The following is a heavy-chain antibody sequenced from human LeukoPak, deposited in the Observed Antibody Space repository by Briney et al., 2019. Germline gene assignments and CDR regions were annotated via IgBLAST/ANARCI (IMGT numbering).Heavy chain of an antibody. J-gene: IGHJ6*02. Sequence: GGSLRLSCAASGFTFSSYEMNWVRQAPGKGLEWVSYISSSGSTIYYADSVKGRFTISRDNAKNSLYLQMNSLRAEDTAVYYCARDWVGENGIYGMDVWGQGTTVTVSS. CDR3: ARDWVGENGIYGMDV. CDR1: GFTFSSYE. V-gene: IGHV3-48*03. D-gene: IGHD2-15*01. CDR2: ISSSGSTI.